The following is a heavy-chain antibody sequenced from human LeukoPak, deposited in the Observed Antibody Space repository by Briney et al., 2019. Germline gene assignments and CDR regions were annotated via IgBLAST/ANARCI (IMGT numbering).Heavy chain of an antibody. CDR1: GGSISSSSSY. J-gene: IGHJ4*02. V-gene: IGHV4-39*01. D-gene: IGHD5-18*01. Sequence: PSETLSLTCSVSGGSISSSSSYWGWIRQPPGKGLEWIGSIYYSGSSFDNPALKSRVTISVDTSKNQFSLKLSSVTAADTAVYYCARPPRDSYGFFDYWGQGTLVTVSS. CDR2: IYYSGSS. CDR3: ARPPRDSYGFFDY.